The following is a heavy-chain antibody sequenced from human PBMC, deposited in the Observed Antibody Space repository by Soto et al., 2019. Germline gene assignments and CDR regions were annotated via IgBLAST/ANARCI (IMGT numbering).Heavy chain of an antibody. CDR1: GGSISSSNW. Sequence: SETLSLTCAVSGGSISSSNWWSWVRQPPGKGLEWIGEIYHSGSTNYTPSLKSRVTISVDKSKNQFSLKLSSVTAADTAVYYCARRRTSMVRAMAFDIWGQGTMVTVSS. V-gene: IGHV4-4*02. D-gene: IGHD3-10*01. J-gene: IGHJ3*02. CDR2: IYHSGST. CDR3: ARRRTSMVRAMAFDI.